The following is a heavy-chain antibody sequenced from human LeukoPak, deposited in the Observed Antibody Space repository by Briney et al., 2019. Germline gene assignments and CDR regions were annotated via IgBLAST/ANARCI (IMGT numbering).Heavy chain of an antibody. CDR2: IYSGGST. V-gene: IGHV3-53*01. D-gene: IGHD3-3*01. Sequence: GGSLRLSCAASGFSFSSYEMSWVRQAPGKGLEWVSVIYSGGSTYYADSVKGRFTISRDNSKNTLYLQMNSLRAEDTAVYYCARGGIPAYDFWSGYNYWGQGTPVTVSS. CDR1: GFSFSSYE. J-gene: IGHJ4*02. CDR3: ARGGIPAYDFWSGYNY.